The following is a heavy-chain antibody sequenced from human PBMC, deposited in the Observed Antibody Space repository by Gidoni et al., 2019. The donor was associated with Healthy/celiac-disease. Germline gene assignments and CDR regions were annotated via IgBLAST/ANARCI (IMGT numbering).Heavy chain of an antibody. D-gene: IGHD3-22*01. CDR3: ARDRRDYYDSSGYYYYSAFDI. J-gene: IGHJ3*02. CDR1: GFTFSSYA. CDR2: ISYDGSNK. V-gene: IGHV3-30-3*01. Sequence: QVQLVESGGGVVQPGRSLRLSCAASGFTFSSYAMHWVRQAPGKGLEWVAVISYDGSNKYYADSVKGRFTISRDNSKNTLYLQMNSLRAEDTAVYYCARDRRDYYDSSGYYYYSAFDIWGQGTMVTVSS.